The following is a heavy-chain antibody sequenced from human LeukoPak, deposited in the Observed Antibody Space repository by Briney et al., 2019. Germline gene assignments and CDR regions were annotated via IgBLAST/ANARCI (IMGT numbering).Heavy chain of an antibody. CDR3: AKGSGSYYKVPFDY. CDR2: IYPGDSET. D-gene: IGHD3-10*01. Sequence: GESLRISCKGSGYNFSRYWIGWVRQMAGKGLEWMGIIYPGDSETRYSPSFQGQVTISADKSINTAYLQWSSLKASDTATYYCAKGSGSYYKVPFDYWGQGTLVTVSS. J-gene: IGHJ4*02. CDR1: GYNFSRYW. V-gene: IGHV5-51*01.